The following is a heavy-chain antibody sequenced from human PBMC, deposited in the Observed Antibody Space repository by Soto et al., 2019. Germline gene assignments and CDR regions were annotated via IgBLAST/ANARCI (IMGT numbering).Heavy chain of an antibody. CDR1: GGSISSGGYS. D-gene: IGHD3-10*01. CDR2: IYHSGST. J-gene: IGHJ4*02. CDR3: ATSGSYMANLPFDY. V-gene: IGHV4-30-2*01. Sequence: SETLSLTCAVSGGSISSGGYSWSWIRQPPGKGLEWIGYIYHSGSTYYNPSLKSRVTISVDRSKNQFSLKLSSVTAADTAVYYCATSGSYMANLPFDYWGQGTLVTVSS.